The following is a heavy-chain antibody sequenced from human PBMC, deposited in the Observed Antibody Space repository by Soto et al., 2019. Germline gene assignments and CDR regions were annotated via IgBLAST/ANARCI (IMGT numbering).Heavy chain of an antibody. V-gene: IGHV3-74*01. CDR2: INSDGSIT. CDR3: ARRDQIAYYYGMDV. CDR1: AFTFSSYW. Sequence: EVQLVESGGGLVQPGGSLRLSCAASAFTFSSYWMNWVRQAPGKGPVWVSRINSDGSITGYADSVKGRFTISRDNAKNTLYLKMNSLSDEDTDVYYCARRDQIAYYYGMDVWGQGTTVTVSS. D-gene: IGHD2-21*01. J-gene: IGHJ6*02.